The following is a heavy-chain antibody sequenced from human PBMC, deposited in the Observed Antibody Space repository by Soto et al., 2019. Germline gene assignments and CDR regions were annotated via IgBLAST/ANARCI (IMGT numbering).Heavy chain of an antibody. J-gene: IGHJ6*03. CDR2: ISGSGGIT. Sequence: EVQLLESGGGLVQPGGSLRLSCATSGFTFSSYAMAWVRQAPGKGLEWVSAISGSGGITYHAASVKGQFSISRDNSRNMLYPQMNSLGAEDTAVYYCARAAHYDFWSGYYYMDVWGIGTTVTVSS. CDR1: GFTFSSYA. V-gene: IGHV3-23*01. D-gene: IGHD3-3*01. CDR3: ARAAHYDFWSGYYYMDV.